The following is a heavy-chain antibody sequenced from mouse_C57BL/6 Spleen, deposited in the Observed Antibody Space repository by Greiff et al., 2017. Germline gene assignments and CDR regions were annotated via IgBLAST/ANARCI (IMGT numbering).Heavy chain of an antibody. V-gene: IGHV5-4*01. D-gene: IGHD2-10*02. Sequence: EVMLVESGGGLVKPGGSLKLSCAASGFTFSSYAMSWVRQTPEKRLEWVATISDGGSYTYYPDNVKGRFTISRDNAKNNLYLQMSHLKSEDTAMYYGARDRGGYGNSHFDYWGQGTTLTVSS. CDR3: ARDRGGYGNSHFDY. CDR2: ISDGGSYT. J-gene: IGHJ2*01. CDR1: GFTFSSYA.